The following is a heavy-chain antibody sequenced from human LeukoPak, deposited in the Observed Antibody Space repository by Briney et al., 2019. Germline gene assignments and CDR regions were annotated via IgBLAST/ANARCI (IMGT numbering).Heavy chain of an antibody. CDR3: AGYRVRQGVSGY. CDR2: IYYSGST. D-gene: IGHD3-10*01. V-gene: IGHV4-59*01. Sequence: PSETLSLTCTVSGGSISTYYWSWIRQPPGKGLEWIGYIYYSGSTNYNPSLKSRVTISVDTSKNQFSLKLRSVTAADTAVYYCAGYRVRQGVSGYWGQGTLVTVSS. J-gene: IGHJ4*02. CDR1: GGSISTYY.